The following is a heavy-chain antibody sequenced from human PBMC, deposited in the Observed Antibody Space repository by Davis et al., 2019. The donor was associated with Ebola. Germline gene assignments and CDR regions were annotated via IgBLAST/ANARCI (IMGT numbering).Heavy chain of an antibody. V-gene: IGHV3-23*01. CDR3: AKGGRIRSPGIGDK. D-gene: IGHD3-10*01. Sequence: SVKGRSAISRDNSKNTVYLQMNSLRAEDTALYYCAKGGRIRSPGIGDKWGQGTLVTVSS. J-gene: IGHJ4*02.